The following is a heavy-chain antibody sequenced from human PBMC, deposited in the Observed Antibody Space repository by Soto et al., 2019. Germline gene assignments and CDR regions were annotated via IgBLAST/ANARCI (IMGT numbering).Heavy chain of an antibody. D-gene: IGHD1-1*01. CDR1: GGSISSGDYS. CDR2: IYHSGST. J-gene: IGHJ5*02. CDR3: ARDQLEGNWFDP. V-gene: IGHV4-30-2*01. Sequence: QLQLQESGSGLVRPSQTLSLTCAVSGGSISSGDYSWNWIRQPPGKGLEWIGYIYHSGSTLYNPTLNSRVTISVDYSTNQFSLKLSSVTAADTAVYYCARDQLEGNWFDPWGQGTLVTVSS.